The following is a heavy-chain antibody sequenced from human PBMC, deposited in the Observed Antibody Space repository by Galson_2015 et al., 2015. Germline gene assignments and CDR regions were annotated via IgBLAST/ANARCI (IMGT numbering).Heavy chain of an antibody. V-gene: IGHV1-8*01. CDR3: ARDLGPLLLWGFDP. Sequence: SVKVSCKASGCTFTSYDINWVRQATGQGLEWMGWMNPNSGNTGYAQKFQGRVTMTRNTSISTAYMELSSLRSEDTAVYYCARDLGPLLLWGFDPWGQGTLVTVSS. CDR2: MNPNSGNT. J-gene: IGHJ5*02. CDR1: GCTFTSYD. D-gene: IGHD2-15*01.